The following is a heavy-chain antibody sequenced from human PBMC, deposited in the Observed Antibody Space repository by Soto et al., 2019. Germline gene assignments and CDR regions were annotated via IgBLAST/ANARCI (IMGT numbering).Heavy chain of an antibody. CDR3: ARDEVGYNYDAFDI. CDR1: GFSISNFY. D-gene: IGHD5-12*01. Sequence: SETLSLTCTFSGFSISNFYWSWIRQPPGKGLEWIGYIYYSGTTSYNPSLNSRVTISVDTSKNQFSLKLSSVTAADTAVYYRARDEVGYNYDAFDIWGQGTMVTVSS. CDR2: IYYSGTT. V-gene: IGHV4-59*01. J-gene: IGHJ3*02.